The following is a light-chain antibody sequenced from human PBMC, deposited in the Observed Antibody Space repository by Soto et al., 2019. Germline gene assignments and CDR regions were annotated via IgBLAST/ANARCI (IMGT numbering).Light chain of an antibody. CDR3: QIYNSAPLT. Sequence: DIQMTQSPSSLSESLGDRVTMTCRASQGIGVYLAWFQQKPGNVPRLLIYAASTLRSGVPSRFSDSGSGTDFTLTISSLQPEYVATYYCQIYNSAPLTFGGGTKVDIK. J-gene: IGKJ4*01. CDR1: QGIGVY. V-gene: IGKV1-27*01. CDR2: AAS.